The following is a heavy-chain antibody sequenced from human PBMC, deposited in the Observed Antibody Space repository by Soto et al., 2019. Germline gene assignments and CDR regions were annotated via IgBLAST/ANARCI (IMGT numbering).Heavy chain of an antibody. CDR2: ISSSSSYI. CDR1: GFTFSSYS. Sequence: GGSLRLSCAASGFTFSSYSMNWVRQAPGKGLEWVSSISSSSSYIYYADSVKGRFTISRDNAKNSLYLQMNSLRAEDTAVYYCARDAPHYGDYGGEDYYYYMDVWGKGTTVTVSS. CDR3: ARDAPHYGDYGGEDYYYYMDV. D-gene: IGHD4-17*01. J-gene: IGHJ6*03. V-gene: IGHV3-21*01.